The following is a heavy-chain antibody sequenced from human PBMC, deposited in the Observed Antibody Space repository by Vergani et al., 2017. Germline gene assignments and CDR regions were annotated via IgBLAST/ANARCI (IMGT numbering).Heavy chain of an antibody. CDR1: GYSISSGYY. CDR3: SRARPDGSGSFGWFDP. J-gene: IGHJ5*02. CDR2: ISHSGST. Sequence: QVQLQESGPGLVKPSETLSLTCTVSGYSISSGYYWGWLRQPPGKGLEWIGSISHSGSTYYNPSLKSRVTISIDTSKNQFSLKLSSVTAADTAVYYCSRARPDGSGSFGWFDPWGQGTLVTVSS. V-gene: IGHV4-38-2*02. D-gene: IGHD3-10*01.